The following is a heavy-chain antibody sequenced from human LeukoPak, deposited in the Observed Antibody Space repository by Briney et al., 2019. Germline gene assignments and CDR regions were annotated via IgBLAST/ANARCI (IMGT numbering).Heavy chain of an antibody. CDR3: ARQRGYCRGGSCYGMFDY. D-gene: IGHD2-15*01. CDR2: IYYSGSI. V-gene: IGHV4-39*01. CDR1: GGSISSSNYY. Sequence: SETLSLTCTVSGGSISSSNYYWGWIRQPPGKGLEWIGSIYYSGSIYYNPSLKSRVTISVDTSKNQFSLKLTSVTAADTAVYYCARQRGYCRGGSCYGMFDYWGQGTLVTVSS. J-gene: IGHJ4*02.